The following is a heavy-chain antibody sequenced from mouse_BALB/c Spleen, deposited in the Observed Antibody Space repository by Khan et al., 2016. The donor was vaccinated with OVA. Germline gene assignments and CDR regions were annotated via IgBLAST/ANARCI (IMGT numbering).Heavy chain of an antibody. J-gene: IGHJ2*01. CDR2: INPTSGYT. CDR1: GYTFTTYW. V-gene: IGHV1-7*01. CDR3: TRDRIDY. Sequence: QVQLKQSGAELVKPGASVKMSCKASGYTFTTYWMHWVKQRPGQGLEWIGYINPTSGYTDYTEKFKDRATLSADKSSSTAYMQLSSLTSEESAVYYGTRDRIDYWGEGTTLTVAS.